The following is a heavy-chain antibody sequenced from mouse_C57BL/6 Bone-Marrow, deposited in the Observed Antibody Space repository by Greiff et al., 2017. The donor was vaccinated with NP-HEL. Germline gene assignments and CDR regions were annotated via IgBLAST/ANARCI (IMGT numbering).Heavy chain of an antibody. V-gene: IGHV10-3*01. D-gene: IGHD2-3*01. CDR2: IRSKSSNYAT. J-gene: IGHJ1*03. CDR3: VRGNGGWFPNWYFDV. CDR1: GFTFNTYA. Sequence: EVQGVASGGGLVQPKGSLKLSCAASGFTFNTYAMHWVRQAPGKGLDWVARIRSKSSNYATYYADSVKDRFTISRDDSQSMLYLQMNNLKTEDTAMYYCVRGNGGWFPNWYFDVWGTGTTVTVSS.